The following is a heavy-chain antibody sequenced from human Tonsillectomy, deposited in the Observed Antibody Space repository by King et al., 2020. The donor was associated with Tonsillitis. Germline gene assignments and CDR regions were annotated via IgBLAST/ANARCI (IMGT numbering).Heavy chain of an antibody. Sequence: VQLVESGGELKKPGASVKVSCKASGYTFTNYGINWVRQAPGQGLEWMGWISVYNGDTNYAQKLQGRVTMTTDTSTSTAYLELRGLRSDDTAVYYCARDRLGIGARLDSKQAFDIWGQGTVVSVSS. CDR2: ISVYNGDT. J-gene: IGHJ3*02. V-gene: IGHV1-18*01. CDR3: ARDRLGIGARLDSKQAFDI. D-gene: IGHD1-26*01. CDR1: GYTFTNYG.